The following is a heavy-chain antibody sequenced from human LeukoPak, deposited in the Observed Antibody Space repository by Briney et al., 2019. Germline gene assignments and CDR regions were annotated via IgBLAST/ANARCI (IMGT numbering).Heavy chain of an antibody. J-gene: IGHJ4*02. CDR1: GFTFSRYT. D-gene: IGHD6-19*01. Sequence: PGGSLRLSCVASGFTFSRYTMNWVRQAPGKGLEWVSAIRGSSDHIHYADSMKGRFTISRDNAKNSLYLQMNSLTAEDTAVYYCARDFFDSSGHYYDAYWGQGTLVTVSS. CDR3: ARDFFDSSGHYYDAY. V-gene: IGHV3-21*01. CDR2: IRGSSDHI.